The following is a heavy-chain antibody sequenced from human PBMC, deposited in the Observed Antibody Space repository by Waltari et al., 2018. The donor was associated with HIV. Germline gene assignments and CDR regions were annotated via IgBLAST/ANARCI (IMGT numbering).Heavy chain of an antibody. Sequence: VQLVESGGAFVTPGGSLTISCAGSGITFKNASPSQARQAPGKGLQWLGHIRSKTDGGATDSAAPLSGRFAISTDDFNNTMFLEMKTLKVDDTAVYYCTTFEMGTTRNFWGQGTLVTVSS. J-gene: IGHJ4*02. CDR1: GITFKNAS. CDR3: TTFEMGTTRNF. V-gene: IGHV3-15*02. CDR2: IRSKTDGGAT. D-gene: IGHD1-26*01.